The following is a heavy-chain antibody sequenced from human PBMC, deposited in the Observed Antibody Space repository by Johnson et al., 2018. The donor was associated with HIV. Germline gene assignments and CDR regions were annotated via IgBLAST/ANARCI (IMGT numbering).Heavy chain of an antibody. CDR3: ARVGWEQAFDI. CDR2: IYSGDNT. V-gene: IGHV3-66*02. J-gene: IGHJ3*02. CDR1: GFTVSSNY. D-gene: IGHD1-26*01. Sequence: VQLVESGGGLVQPGGSLRLSCAASGFTVSSNYMSWVRQAPGKGLELVSVIYSGDNTYYADSVKGRFTISRDNSKNTLYLQMNSLRAEDTAVYYCARVGWEQAFDIWGQGTMVTVSS.